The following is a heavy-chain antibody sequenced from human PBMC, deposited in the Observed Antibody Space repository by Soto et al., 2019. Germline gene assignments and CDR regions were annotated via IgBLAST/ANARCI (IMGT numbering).Heavy chain of an antibody. CDR2: INHSGST. CDR1: GGSFSGYY. CDR3: ARNGDCTRPGCIVGWFVP. Sequence: SETLSLTCAVYGGSFSGYYWTWIRQPPGTGLEWIGEINHSGSTNYNPSLKSRVTISVDTSKNQFSLKLTSVTAADTAMYYCARNGDCTRPGCIVGWFVPWVPGTLVTVS. D-gene: IGHD2-8*01. V-gene: IGHV4-34*01. J-gene: IGHJ5*02.